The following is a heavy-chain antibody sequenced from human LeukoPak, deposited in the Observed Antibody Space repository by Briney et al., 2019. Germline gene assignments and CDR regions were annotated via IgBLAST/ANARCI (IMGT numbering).Heavy chain of an antibody. J-gene: IGHJ4*02. CDR1: GFTFSSYS. D-gene: IGHD5-24*01. CDR2: ISSSSGTV. Sequence: GGSLRLSCAASGFTFSSYSMNWVRQAPGKGLEWVSYISSSSGTVYYADSVRGRFTISRDNARNSLYMQMNRLRAEDTAVYYCARLPGRWLQMDYWGQGTLVTVSS. V-gene: IGHV3-48*01. CDR3: ARLPGRWLQMDY.